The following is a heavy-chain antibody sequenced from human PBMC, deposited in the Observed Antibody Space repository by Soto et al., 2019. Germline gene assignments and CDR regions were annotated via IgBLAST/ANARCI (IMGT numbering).Heavy chain of an antibody. J-gene: IGHJ4*02. CDR1: GLTFSSYG. V-gene: IGHV3-33*01. CDR3: ARESAGIAVAGKNGFDY. CDR2: IWYDGSNK. D-gene: IGHD6-19*01. Sequence: GGSLRLSCAASGLTFSSYGMHWVRQAPGKGLEWVAVIWYDGSNKYYADSVKGRFTISRDNSKNTLYLQMNSLRAEDTAVYYCARESAGIAVAGKNGFDYWGQGTLVTVSS.